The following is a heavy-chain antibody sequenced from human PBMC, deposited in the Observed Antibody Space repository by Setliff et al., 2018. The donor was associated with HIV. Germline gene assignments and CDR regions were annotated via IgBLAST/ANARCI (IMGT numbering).Heavy chain of an antibody. D-gene: IGHD3-3*01. CDR1: GGSISNSDFY. CDR2: INHSGST. Sequence: SETLSLTCTVSGGSISNSDFYWGWIRQSPGKGLEWIGEINHSGSTNYNPSLKSRVTISVDTSKNQFSLKLSSVTAADTAVYYCARDQSDWFYWGQGTLVTVSS. CDR3: ARDQSDWFY. J-gene: IGHJ4*02. V-gene: IGHV4-39*02.